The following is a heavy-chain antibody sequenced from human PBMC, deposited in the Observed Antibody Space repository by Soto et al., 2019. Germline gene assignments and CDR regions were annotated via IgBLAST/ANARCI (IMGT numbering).Heavy chain of an antibody. CDR3: ARYRNSQDYYYGMDV. V-gene: IGHV1-69*13. CDR1: GGTFSSYA. J-gene: IGHJ6*02. Sequence: GASVKVSCKASGGTFSSYAISWVRQAPGQGLEWMGGIIPIFGTANYAQKFQGRVTITADESTSTAYMKLSSPRSEDTAVYYCARYRNSQDYYYGMDVWGQGTTVTVSS. CDR2: IIPIFGTA. D-gene: IGHD2-21*01.